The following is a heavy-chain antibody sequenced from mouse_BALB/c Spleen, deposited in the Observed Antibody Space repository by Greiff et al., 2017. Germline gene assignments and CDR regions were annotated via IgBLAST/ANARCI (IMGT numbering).Heavy chain of an antibody. V-gene: IGHV14-3*02. CDR2: IDPANGNT. CDR3: ARNSFAY. Sequence: EVQLQQSGAELVKPGASVKLSCTASGFTFKDSYMHWVQQRPEQGLEWIGRIDPANGNTKYDPKFQGKATITADTSYNTAYLQLSSLTSEDTAVYYCARNSFAYWGQGTLVTVSA. CDR1: GFTFKDSY. J-gene: IGHJ3*01.